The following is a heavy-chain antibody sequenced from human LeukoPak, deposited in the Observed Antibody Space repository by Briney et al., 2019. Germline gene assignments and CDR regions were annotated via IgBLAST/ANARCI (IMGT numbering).Heavy chain of an antibody. Sequence: PGGSLRLSCAASGFTFSNAWMSWVRQAPGKGLEWVGRIKSKTDGGTTDYAAPVKGRFTISRDDSKNTLYLQMNSLKTEDTAVYYCTTALGGWQGHEGPWGQGTLVTVSS. J-gene: IGHJ5*02. CDR2: IKSKTDGGTT. V-gene: IGHV3-15*01. CDR1: GFTFSNAW. CDR3: TTALGGWQGHEGP. D-gene: IGHD6-19*01.